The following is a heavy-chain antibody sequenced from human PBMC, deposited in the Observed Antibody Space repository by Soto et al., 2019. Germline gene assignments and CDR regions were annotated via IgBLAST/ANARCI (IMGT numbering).Heavy chain of an antibody. CDR1: GGSISSSSYY. CDR2: IYYSGST. CDR3: ARQRLGYCSSTSCYDPFV. Sequence: SETLSLTCTVSGGSISSSSYYWGWIRQPPGKGLEWIGSIYYSGSTYYNPSLKSRVTISVDTSKNQFSLKLSSVTAADTAVYYCARQRLGYCSSTSCYDPFVWGKGTTVTVSS. J-gene: IGHJ6*04. V-gene: IGHV4-39*01. D-gene: IGHD2-2*01.